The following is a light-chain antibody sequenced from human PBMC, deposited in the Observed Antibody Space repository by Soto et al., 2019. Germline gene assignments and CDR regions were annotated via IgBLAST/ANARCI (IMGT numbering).Light chain of an antibody. CDR1: TSNIGAGYG. CDR3: QSYDSSLTCVV. Sequence: QSVLTQPPSVSGAPGQRVTISCTGSTSNIGAGYGVHWYQHLPGTAPKLLMYGNSIRPSGVPDRFSGSKSGTSASLAITGLQDDDEADYYCQSYDSSLTCVVFGGGTKLTVL. J-gene: IGLJ2*01. CDR2: GNS. V-gene: IGLV1-40*01.